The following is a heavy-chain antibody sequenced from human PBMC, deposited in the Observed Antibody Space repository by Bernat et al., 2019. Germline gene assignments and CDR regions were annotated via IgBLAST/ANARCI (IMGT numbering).Heavy chain of an antibody. Sequence: QVQLVESGGGLVKPGGSLRLSCAASGFTFSDYYMNWIRQAPGKGLEWVSYISGRSSDITYADPVEGRFTNSRDNAKKSLYLHLNSLRAEATAVYSWARDSATLISHYGMDVWGQGTTVIVS. CDR1: GFTFSDYY. CDR2: ISGRSSDI. V-gene: IGHV3-11*05. CDR3: ARDSATLISHYGMDV. J-gene: IGHJ6*02. D-gene: IGHD6-25*01.